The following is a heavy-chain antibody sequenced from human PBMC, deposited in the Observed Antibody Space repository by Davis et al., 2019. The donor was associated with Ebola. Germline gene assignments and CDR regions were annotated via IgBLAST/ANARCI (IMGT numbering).Heavy chain of an antibody. CDR3: AIGGITMMVVPRDYYYGLDV. V-gene: IGHV1-2*06. CDR1: GYTFTGYY. D-gene: IGHD3-22*01. J-gene: IGHJ6*02. CDR2: INPNSGGT. Sequence: ASVKVSCKASGYTFTGYYMHWVRQAPGQGLEWMGRINPNSGGTNYAQNFQGRVTMTRDTFISTVYMELSRLTSDDTAVYYCAIGGITMMVVPRDYYYGLDVWGQGTTVTVSS.